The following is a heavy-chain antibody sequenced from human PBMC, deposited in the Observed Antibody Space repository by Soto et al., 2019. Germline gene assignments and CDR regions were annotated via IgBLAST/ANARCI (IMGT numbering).Heavy chain of an antibody. D-gene: IGHD3-10*01. J-gene: IGHJ6*03. CDR2: INHSGST. V-gene: IGHV4-34*01. CDR3: ARAGSGSNNDYYYYYYMDV. Sequence: SETLSLTYAVYGGSFSGYYWSWIRQPPGKGLEWIGEINHSGSTNYNPSLKSRVTISVDTSKNQFSLKLSSVTAADTAVYYCARAGSGSNNDYYYYYYMDVWGKGTTVTVSS. CDR1: GGSFSGYY.